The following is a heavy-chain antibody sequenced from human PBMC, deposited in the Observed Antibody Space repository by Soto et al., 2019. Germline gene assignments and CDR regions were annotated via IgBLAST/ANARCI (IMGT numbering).Heavy chain of an antibody. CDR3: TTQGFGGLHGLVDV. Sequence: WFRLSPGKGLEWIGYISNIGFTRYNPSLKSRVSISVDTSKNQFSLKLTPVTAADTAVYYCTTQGFGGLHGLVDVWGQGTTVTVSS. V-gene: IGHV4-59*08. CDR2: ISNIGFT. J-gene: IGHJ6*02. D-gene: IGHD3-10*01.